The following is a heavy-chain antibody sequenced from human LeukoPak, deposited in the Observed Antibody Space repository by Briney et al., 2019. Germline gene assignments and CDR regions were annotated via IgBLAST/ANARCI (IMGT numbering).Heavy chain of an antibody. CDR3: ARDLDRLGEYMKGRGFDI. Sequence: GESLKISCEASGYSFTNYWIGWVRQMPGKGLEWMGIIYPSDSDTRYSPSFQGHVTISADKSISTAHLQWSSLKASDTAIYYCARDLDRLGEYMKGRGFDIWGQGTMVTVSS. J-gene: IGHJ3*02. D-gene: IGHD3-16*01. CDR2: IYPSDSDT. V-gene: IGHV5-51*01. CDR1: GYSFTNYW.